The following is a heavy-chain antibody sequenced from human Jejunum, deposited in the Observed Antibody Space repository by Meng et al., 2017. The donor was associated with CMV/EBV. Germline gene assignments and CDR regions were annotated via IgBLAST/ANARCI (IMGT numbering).Heavy chain of an antibody. D-gene: IGHD3-16*01. CDR3: AREGLRGGGWFDP. J-gene: IGHJ5*02. CDR2: IDPSDGSA. CDR1: GYTFTTCY. Sequence: ASGYTFTTCYIHWMRQAPGLGLEWMGVIDPSDGSASYSQKFQGRVTVTRDTSTSTVYMELGGLTSEDTAVYDCAREGLRGGGWFDPWAQGTLVTVSS. V-gene: IGHV1-46*01.